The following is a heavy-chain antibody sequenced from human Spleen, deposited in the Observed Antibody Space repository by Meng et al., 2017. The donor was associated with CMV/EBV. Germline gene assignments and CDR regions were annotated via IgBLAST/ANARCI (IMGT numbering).Heavy chain of an antibody. V-gene: IGHV1-18*01. Sequence: ASVKVSCKASGYIFTKYGVNWMRQAPGQGPEWMGWISAYNGDTMYAPKVQGRVTMTTDTSTSTAYMELRGLRSDDTAVYYCARDNNPEAAGTWTYYYGMDVWGQGTTVTVSS. CDR2: ISAYNGDT. D-gene: IGHD6-13*01. CDR3: ARDNNPEAAGTWTYYYGMDV. J-gene: IGHJ6*02. CDR1: GYIFTKYG.